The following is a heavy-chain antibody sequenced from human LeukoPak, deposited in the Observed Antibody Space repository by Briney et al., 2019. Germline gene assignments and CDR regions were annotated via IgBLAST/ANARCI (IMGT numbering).Heavy chain of an antibody. D-gene: IGHD3-22*01. Sequence: ASVKVSCKASGYTFTGYYMHWVRQAPGQGLEWMGWINPNSGGTNYAQKFQGRVTMTRDTSISTAYMELSRLRSDDTAVHYCARDYSYYYDSSGYPDAFDIWGQGTMVTVSS. CDR2: INPNSGGT. CDR3: ARDYSYYYDSSGYPDAFDI. CDR1: GYTFTGYY. J-gene: IGHJ3*02. V-gene: IGHV1-2*02.